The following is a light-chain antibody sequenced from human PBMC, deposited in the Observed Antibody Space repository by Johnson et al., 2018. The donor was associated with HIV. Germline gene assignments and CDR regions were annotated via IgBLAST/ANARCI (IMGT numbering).Light chain of an antibody. CDR2: DNN. V-gene: IGLV1-51*01. Sequence: QSVLTQPPSVSAAPGQKVTISCSGSSSNIGNNYVSWYQQLPGTAPKLLIYDNNKRPSGIPDRFSGSKSGTSATLGITGLQTGDEADYYCGTWDSSLSASYGLGTGTKATGL. CDR1: SSNIGNNY. CDR3: GTWDSSLSASYG. J-gene: IGLJ1*01.